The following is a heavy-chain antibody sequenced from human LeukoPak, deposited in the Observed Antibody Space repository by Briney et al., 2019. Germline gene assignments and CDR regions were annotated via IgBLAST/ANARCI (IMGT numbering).Heavy chain of an antibody. D-gene: IGHD1-26*01. J-gene: IGHJ3*02. CDR1: GGTFSSYA. Sequence: GSSVTVSCKASGGTFSSYAISWVRQAPGQGLEWMGGIIPIFGTANYAQKFQGRVTITADESTSTAYMELSSLRSEDTAVYYCAYSGSYLDAFDIWGQGTMVTVSS. CDR2: IIPIFGTA. CDR3: AYSGSYLDAFDI. V-gene: IGHV1-69*01.